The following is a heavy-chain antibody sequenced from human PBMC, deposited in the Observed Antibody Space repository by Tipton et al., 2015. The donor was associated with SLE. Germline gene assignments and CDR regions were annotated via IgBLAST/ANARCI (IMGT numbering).Heavy chain of an antibody. CDR1: GFSFSDYY. V-gene: IGHV3-11*04. D-gene: IGHD3-22*01. J-gene: IGHJ3*02. CDR3: ARTSSTMIVDDAFDI. CDR2: ISSSGSTI. Sequence: SLRLSCAASGFSFSDYYMSWIRQAPGKGLEWVSYISSSGSTIYYADSVKGRFTISRDNAKNSLYPQMNSLRAEDTAVYYCARTSSTMIVDDAFDIWGQGTMVTVSS.